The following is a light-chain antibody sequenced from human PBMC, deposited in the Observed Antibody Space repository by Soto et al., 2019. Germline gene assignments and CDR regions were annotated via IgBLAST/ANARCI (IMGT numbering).Light chain of an antibody. CDR1: QSIITS. CDR2: KAS. Sequence: DIQMTQSPSTLSASVGDRVTITCRASQSIITSLAWYQQKPGKAPKLLIYKASSLQSGVPSRFSGSGSGTDFTLTVSNLQPEDFATYYCQQSYTSRITFGLGTRLEIK. V-gene: IGKV1-5*03. CDR3: QQSYTSRIT. J-gene: IGKJ5*01.